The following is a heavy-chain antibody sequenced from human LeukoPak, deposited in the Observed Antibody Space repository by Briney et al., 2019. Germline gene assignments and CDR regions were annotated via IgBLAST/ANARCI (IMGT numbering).Heavy chain of an antibody. J-gene: IGHJ4*02. CDR3: ARGASYYYDSSAFDY. D-gene: IGHD3-22*01. Sequence: GGSLRLSCAASGFTFSSYAMHWVRQAPGKGLEYVSAISSNGGSTYYANSVKSRFTISRDNSKNTLYLQMGSLRAEDMAVYYCARGASYYYDSSAFDYWGQGTLVTVSS. CDR1: GFTFSSYA. CDR2: ISSNGGST. V-gene: IGHV3-64*01.